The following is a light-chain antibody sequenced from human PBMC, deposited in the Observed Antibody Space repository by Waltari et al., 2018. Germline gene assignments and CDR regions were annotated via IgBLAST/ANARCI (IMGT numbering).Light chain of an antibody. J-gene: IGKJ4*01. CDR2: KAS. Sequence: DIQMTQSPSTLPASVGDRVTITCQASQYVKNNLAWLQQKPGKAPKVLIHKASRLESGVPSRFSGSGFGTEFILSISSLQPDDFATYYCQEYDSLPITFGGGTKVEIK. CDR3: QEYDSLPIT. V-gene: IGKV1-5*03. CDR1: QYVKNN.